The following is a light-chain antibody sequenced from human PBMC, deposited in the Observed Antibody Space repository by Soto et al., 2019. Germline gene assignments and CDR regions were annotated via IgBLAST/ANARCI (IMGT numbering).Light chain of an antibody. J-gene: IGLJ2*01. CDR2: DVD. CDR1: SGDVGAYNY. V-gene: IGLV2-11*01. Sequence: QSALTQPRSVSASPGQSVTISCTGTSGDVGAYNYVSWSQQYPGKAPKLIIYDVDQRPSGVPDRFVGSKSGNTATLTISGLQAEDEDDYYCCSYAGRRLVVFGGGTKLTVL. CDR3: CSYAGRRLVV.